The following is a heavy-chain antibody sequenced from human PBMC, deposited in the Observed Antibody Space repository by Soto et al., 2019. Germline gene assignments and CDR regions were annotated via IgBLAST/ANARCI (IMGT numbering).Heavy chain of an antibody. CDR1: GYSFTRYS. V-gene: IGHV1-18*04. D-gene: IGHD2-2*01. CDR3: ARVHCSLWTTFSTGCAYAFDI. CDR2: ISANDGNT. J-gene: IGHJ3*02. Sequence: ASVKVSCKASGYSFTRYSIHWMRLAPGQGLEWIGWISANDGNTNYAQKFQGRVTMTTDTSTSTAYMELGSLRSDDTAVYYCARVHCSLWTTFSTGCAYAFDIWGQGTMVTVSS.